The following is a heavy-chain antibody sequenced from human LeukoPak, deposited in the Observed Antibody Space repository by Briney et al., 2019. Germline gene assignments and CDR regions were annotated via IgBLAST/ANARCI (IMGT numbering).Heavy chain of an antibody. J-gene: IGHJ3*02. D-gene: IGHD2-15*01. CDR3: ARGRYCSADICSGGDAFDS. V-gene: IGHV4-4*07. CDR2: IYTRGST. Sequence: SETLSLTCTLSGGSLYNYYWSWIGQPAGRGLGGIGRIYTRGSTNYTPSLKSRVTMSVDPSKNQFSLKLSSVTAADTAVYYCARGRYCSADICSGGDAFDSWGQGTMVSVSS. CDR1: GGSLYNYY.